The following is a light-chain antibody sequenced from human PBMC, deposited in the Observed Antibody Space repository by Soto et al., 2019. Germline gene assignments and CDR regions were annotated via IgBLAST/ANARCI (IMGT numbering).Light chain of an antibody. J-gene: IGKJ1*01. Sequence: EIVFPRSPGPRSWSPGEGGTRFCRARQSVSSSYLAWYQQKPGQAPRLLIYGASSRATGIPDRFSGSGSGTYFTLTISRLEPEDLAVYYCQQYGSSTWTFGQGTKVDIK. CDR3: QQYGSSTWT. CDR1: QSVSSSY. CDR2: GAS. V-gene: IGKV3-20*01.